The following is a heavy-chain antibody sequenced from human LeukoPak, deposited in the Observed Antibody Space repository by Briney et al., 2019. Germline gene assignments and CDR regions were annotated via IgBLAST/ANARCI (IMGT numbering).Heavy chain of an antibody. D-gene: IGHD1-1*01. J-gene: IGHJ3*01. V-gene: IGHV4-4*02. CDR2: IYHSGST. CDR3: ARDASLQMGAFDV. CDR1: GGSISSSDW. Sequence: SGTLSLTCAVSGGSISSSDWWTWVRQPPGEGLEWIGEIYHSGSTKYNPSLKSRVTTSVDKSKNQFSLKVSSVTAADTAVYYCARDASLQMGAFDVWGQGTMVTVSS.